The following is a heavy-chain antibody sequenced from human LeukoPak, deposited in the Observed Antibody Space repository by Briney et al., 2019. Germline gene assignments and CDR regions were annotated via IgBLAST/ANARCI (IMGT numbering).Heavy chain of an antibody. CDR1: GFTVSSNY. V-gene: IGHV3-66*01. CDR2: IYSGGST. Sequence: GGSLRLSCAASGFTVSSNYMSWVRQAPGKGLEWVSMIYSGGSTYYADSVKGRFTISRDNSKNTLDLQMNSLRAEDTAVYYCARCRAAVSSSKYYFDYWGQGTLVTVSS. CDR3: ARCRAAVSSSKYYFDY. J-gene: IGHJ4*02. D-gene: IGHD6-6*01.